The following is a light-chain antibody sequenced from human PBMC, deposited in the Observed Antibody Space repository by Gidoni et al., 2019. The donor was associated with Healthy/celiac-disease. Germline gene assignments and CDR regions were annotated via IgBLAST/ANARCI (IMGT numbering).Light chain of an antibody. Sequence: EIVLTQSPATLSLSPGERATLSCRASQRVSSYLAWYQQKPGQAPRLLIYDASNRATGIPARFSGSGSGTDFTLTISSLEPEDFAVDYCQQRSNWLTFXQXTRLEIK. J-gene: IGKJ5*01. CDR3: QQRSNWLT. CDR2: DAS. V-gene: IGKV3-11*01. CDR1: QRVSSY.